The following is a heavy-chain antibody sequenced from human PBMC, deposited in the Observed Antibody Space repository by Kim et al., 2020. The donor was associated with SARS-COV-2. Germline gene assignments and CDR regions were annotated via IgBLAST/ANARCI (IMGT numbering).Heavy chain of an antibody. J-gene: IGHJ3*02. V-gene: IGHV5-10-1*01. Sequence: GESLKISCKCSGYSFTSYWISWVRQMPGKGLEWMGRIDPSDSYTNYSPSFQGHVTISADKSISTAYLQWSSLKASDTAMDYCAGLGIAVAVEAFDIWGQGTVVTVSS. CDR3: AGLGIAVAVEAFDI. CDR1: GYSFTSYW. CDR2: IDPSDSYT. D-gene: IGHD6-19*01.